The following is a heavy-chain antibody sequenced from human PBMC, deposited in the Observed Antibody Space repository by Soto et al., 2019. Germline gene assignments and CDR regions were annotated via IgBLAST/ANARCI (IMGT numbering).Heavy chain of an antibody. CDR2: IYYSGST. J-gene: IGHJ4*02. Sequence: SETLSLTCTVSGGSVSSGSYYWSWIRQPPGKGLEWIGYIYYSGSTNYNPSLKSRVTISVDTSKNQFSLKLSSVTAADTAVYYCARDGGGYNFFDYWGQGTLVTVSS. D-gene: IGHD5-12*01. V-gene: IGHV4-61*01. CDR1: GGSVSSGSYY. CDR3: ARDGGGYNFFDY.